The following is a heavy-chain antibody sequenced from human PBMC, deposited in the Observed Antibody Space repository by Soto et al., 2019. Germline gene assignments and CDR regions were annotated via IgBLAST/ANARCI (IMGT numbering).Heavy chain of an antibody. V-gene: IGHV3-21*01. CDR1: GFTFSSYS. Sequence: EVQLVESGGGLVKPGGSLRLSCAASGFTFSSYSMNWVRQAPGKGLEWVSSISSSSSYIYYADSMKGRFTISRDNAKNSLYLQMSSLRAEDTAVYYCARWYYYDSSGYYHTTCAFDIWGHGTMVTVSS. CDR2: ISSSSSYI. J-gene: IGHJ3*02. CDR3: ARWYYYDSSGYYHTTCAFDI. D-gene: IGHD3-22*01.